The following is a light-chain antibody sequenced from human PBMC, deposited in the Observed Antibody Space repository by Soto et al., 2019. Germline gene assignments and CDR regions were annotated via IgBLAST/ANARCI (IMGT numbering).Light chain of an antibody. V-gene: IGLV2-18*02. CDR3: SSYTISSTYV. CDR1: SSDVGGSNG. CDR2: DVS. J-gene: IGLJ1*01. Sequence: QSALTQPPSVSGSPGQSVAISCTGTSSDVGGSNGVSWYQQPPGTAPKLIIYDVSNRPSGVPDRFSGSKSGNTASLIISGLQAEDEGDYYCSSYTISSTYVFGTGTKVTVL.